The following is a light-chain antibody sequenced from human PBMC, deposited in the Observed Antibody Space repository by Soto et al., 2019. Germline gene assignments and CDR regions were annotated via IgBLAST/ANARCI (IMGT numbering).Light chain of an antibody. V-gene: IGKV1-17*01. CDR2: EIS. CDR3: LQHNSYPFT. J-gene: IGKJ3*01. Sequence: DIQMTQSPSSLSASAGDRVTITCRASQGVRSCLDWYQQKPGKAPKRLIYEISSLQSGVPSRFSGSGSGTEFTLTISSLQPEDFATYYCLQHNSYPFTFGPGTKVDIK. CDR1: QGVRSC.